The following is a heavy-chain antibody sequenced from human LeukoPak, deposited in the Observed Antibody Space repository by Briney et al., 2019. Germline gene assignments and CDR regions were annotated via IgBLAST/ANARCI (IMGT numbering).Heavy chain of an antibody. Sequence: ASVKVSCKASGYTFTSYGISWVRQAPGQGLEWMGWISAYNGNTNYARKLQGRVTMTTDTSTSTAYMELRSLRSDDTAVYYCAREQAAVGINYYYYYMDVWGKGTTVTVSS. CDR2: ISAYNGNT. J-gene: IGHJ6*03. V-gene: IGHV1-18*01. CDR3: AREQAAVGINYYYYYMDV. CDR1: GYTFTSYG. D-gene: IGHD6-13*01.